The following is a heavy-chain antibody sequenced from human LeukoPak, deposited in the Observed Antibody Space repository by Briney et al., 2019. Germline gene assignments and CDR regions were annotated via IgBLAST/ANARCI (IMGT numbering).Heavy chain of an antibody. CDR1: GVSTSSYY. D-gene: IGHD3-10*01. V-gene: IGHV4-59*01. J-gene: IGHJ4*01. CDR2: ISYSGGT. CDR3: VRGERLGGDY. Sequence: SETLSLTCSVSGVSTSSYYWSWIRQSPGKGLEWIGYISYSGGTNYNPSLKSRVTISLDTSKNRFSLQLSSVTAADTAVYYCVRGERLGGDYWGHGTLVTVSS.